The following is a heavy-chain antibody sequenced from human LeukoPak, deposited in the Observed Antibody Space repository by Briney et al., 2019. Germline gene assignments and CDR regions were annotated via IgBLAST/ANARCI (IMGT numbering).Heavy chain of an antibody. CDR2: ISWNSGSI. CDR3: AKVSSLGGSYYYGMDV. Sequence: PGGSLRLSCAASGFTFDDYAMHWVRQAPGKGLEWVSGISWNSGSIGYADSVKGRFTISRDNAKNSLYLQMNSLRAEDTALYYCAKVSSLGGSYYYGMDVWGQGTTVTVSS. CDR1: GFTFDDYA. J-gene: IGHJ6*02. D-gene: IGHD1-26*01. V-gene: IGHV3-9*01.